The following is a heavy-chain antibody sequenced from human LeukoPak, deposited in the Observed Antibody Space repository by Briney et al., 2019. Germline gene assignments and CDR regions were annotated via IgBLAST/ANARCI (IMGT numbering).Heavy chain of an antibody. D-gene: IGHD6-19*01. CDR1: GGTFSSYA. CDR2: IIPIFGTA. Sequence: SVKVSCKASGGTFSSYAISWVRQAPGQGLEWMGGIIPIFGTANYAQKFQGRVTITADESTSTAYMELSSLRSEDTAVYYCARPPEAGYSSGWYRYWGLGTLVTVSS. CDR3: ARPPEAGYSSGWYRY. V-gene: IGHV1-69*13. J-gene: IGHJ4*02.